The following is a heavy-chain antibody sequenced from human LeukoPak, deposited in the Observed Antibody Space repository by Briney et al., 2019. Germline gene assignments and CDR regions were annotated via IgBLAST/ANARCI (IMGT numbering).Heavy chain of an antibody. CDR1: GYTFTGYY. CDR2: INPNSGGT. J-gene: IGHJ3*02. D-gene: IGHD4-17*01. Sequence: ASVKVSCKASGYTFTGYYMHWVRQAPGQGLEWMGWINPNSGGTNYAQKFQGRVTMTRDTSISTAYMELSRLRSDDTAAYYCARDTINDYGDYEHAFDIWGQGTMVTVSS. CDR3: ARDTINDYGDYEHAFDI. V-gene: IGHV1-2*02.